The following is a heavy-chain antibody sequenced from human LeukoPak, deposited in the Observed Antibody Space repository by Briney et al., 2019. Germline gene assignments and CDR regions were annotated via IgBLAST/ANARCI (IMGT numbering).Heavy chain of an antibody. CDR3: ARDDSSGYYPEIFDY. J-gene: IGHJ4*02. Sequence: GGSLRLSCTASGFTFSSYIMNWVRQAPGKGLEWVSSISSSSSYIYYADSVKGRFTISRDNAKNSLYLQMNSLRAEDTAVYYCARDDSSGYYPEIFDYWGQGTLVTVSS. D-gene: IGHD3-22*01. CDR1: GFTFSSYI. CDR2: ISSSSSYI. V-gene: IGHV3-21*01.